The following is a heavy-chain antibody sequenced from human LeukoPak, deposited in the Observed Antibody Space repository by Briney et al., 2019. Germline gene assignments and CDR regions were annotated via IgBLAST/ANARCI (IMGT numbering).Heavy chain of an antibody. CDR1: GYSLTTYV. D-gene: IGHD3-10*01. CDR2: INAGTSDT. J-gene: IGHJ6*02. CDR3: ARCEMIRGTIPYYYYGMDV. V-gene: IGHV1-3*01. Sequence: GASVKVSCKASGYSLTTYVMHWVRQAPGQRLEWMGWINAGTSDTKYSQKFQGRVTITRDTSANTAYMELSSLRSEDTAVYYCARCEMIRGTIPYYYYGMDVWGQGTTVTVSS.